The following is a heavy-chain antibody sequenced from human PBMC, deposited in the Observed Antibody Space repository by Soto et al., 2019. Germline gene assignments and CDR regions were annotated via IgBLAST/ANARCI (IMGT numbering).Heavy chain of an antibody. V-gene: IGHV4-31*03. CDR3: ARGRGTVTTVTTHLDY. Sequence: QVQLQESGPGLVKPSQTLSLTCTVSGGSISSGGYYWSWIRQHPGKGLEWIGYIFYSGSTYYNPSLKSRVTISVDTSKNQFSLKLSSVTAADTAVYYCARGRGTVTTVTTHLDYWGQGTLVTVSS. D-gene: IGHD4-17*01. J-gene: IGHJ4*02. CDR1: GGSISSGGYY. CDR2: IFYSGST.